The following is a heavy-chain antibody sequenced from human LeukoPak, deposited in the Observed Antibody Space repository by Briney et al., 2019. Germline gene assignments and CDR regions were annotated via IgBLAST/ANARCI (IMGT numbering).Heavy chain of an antibody. CDR1: GYTFTGYY. CDR2: INPNSGGT. V-gene: IGHV1-2*02. J-gene: IGHJ6*02. D-gene: IGHD2-2*01. Sequence: ASVKVSCKASGYTFTGYYMHWVRQAPGQGLEWMGWINPNSGGTNYAQKFQGRVTMTRDTSISTAYMELSRLRSDDTAVYYCARYIVVVPAAPRDYYYGMDVWGQGTTVTVSS. CDR3: ARYIVVVPAAPRDYYYGMDV.